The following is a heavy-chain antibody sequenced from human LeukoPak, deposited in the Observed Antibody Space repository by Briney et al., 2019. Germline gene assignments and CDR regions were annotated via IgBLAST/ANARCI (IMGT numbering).Heavy chain of an antibody. Sequence: PSETLSLTCTVSGGSISSYYWSWIRQPAGKRLEWIGRIYTSGSTNYNPSLKSRVTMSVDTSKNQFSLKLSSVTAADTAVYYCARGGWLVHYYYYMDVWGKGTTVTVSS. CDR1: GGSISSYY. CDR3: ARGGWLVHYYYYMDV. CDR2: IYTSGST. D-gene: IGHD6-19*01. J-gene: IGHJ6*03. V-gene: IGHV4-4*07.